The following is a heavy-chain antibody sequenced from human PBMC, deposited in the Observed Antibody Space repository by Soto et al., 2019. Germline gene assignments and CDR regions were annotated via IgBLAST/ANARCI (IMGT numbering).Heavy chain of an antibody. V-gene: IGHV2-5*01. Sequence: ESGPTLVNPTQTLTLTCTFSGFSLSTSGVGVGWIRQPPGKALEWLALIYWNDDKRYSPSLKSRLTITKDTSKNQVVLTMTNMDPVDTATYYCAHFSLTLTLPGIAAAGAKSNYYFDYWGQGTLVTAPQ. CDR3: AHFSLTLTLPGIAAAGAKSNYYFDY. CDR2: IYWNDDK. CDR1: GFSLSTSGVG. J-gene: IGHJ4*02. D-gene: IGHD6-13*01.